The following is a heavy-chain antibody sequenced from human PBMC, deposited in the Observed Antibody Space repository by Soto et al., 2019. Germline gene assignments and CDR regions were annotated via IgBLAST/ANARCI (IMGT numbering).Heavy chain of an antibody. V-gene: IGHV5-51*01. J-gene: IGHJ6*02. CDR3: AASIFYYGMDV. CDR1: GYTFTNYW. Sequence: GESLKISCKGFGYTFTNYWIGWVLQMPGKGPEWMGIIYPGDSDTKYNPSFQGQVTISADKSITTTYLQWSSLKASDTAIYYCAASIFYYGMDVWGQGTTVTVSS. CDR2: IYPGDSDT.